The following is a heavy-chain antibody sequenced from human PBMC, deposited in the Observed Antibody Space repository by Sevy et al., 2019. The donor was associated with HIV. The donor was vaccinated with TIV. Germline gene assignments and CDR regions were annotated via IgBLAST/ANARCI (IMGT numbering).Heavy chain of an antibody. Sequence: GGSLRLSCAASGFTFSNYPMYWVRQAPGKGLEWVATTSYDGNNKYYADSVKGRFTISRDNSKNTLYLQMNTVRAEDTALYYCARDAAEGPYGDTFFSNWFDAWGQGTLVTVSS. CDR1: GFTFSNYP. CDR2: TSYDGNNK. D-gene: IGHD2-21*01. V-gene: IGHV3-30*04. CDR3: ARDAAEGPYGDTFFSNWFDA. J-gene: IGHJ5*02.